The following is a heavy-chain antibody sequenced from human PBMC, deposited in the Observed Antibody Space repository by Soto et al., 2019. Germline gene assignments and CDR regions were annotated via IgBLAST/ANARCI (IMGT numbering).Heavy chain of an antibody. D-gene: IGHD2-15*01. CDR1: GGSFSGYY. J-gene: IGHJ2*01. CDR3: ARGSEDIVVVVAATSLWYF. Sequence: SETLSLTCAVYGGSFSGYYWSWIRQPPGKGLEWIGEINHSGSTNYNPSLKSRVTISVDKSKNQFSLKLSPVTAADTAVYYCARGSEDIVVVVAATSLWYF. CDR2: INHSGST. V-gene: IGHV4-34*01.